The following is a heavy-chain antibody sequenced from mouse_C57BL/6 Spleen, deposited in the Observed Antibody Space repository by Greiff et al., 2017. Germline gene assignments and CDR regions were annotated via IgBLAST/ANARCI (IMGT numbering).Heavy chain of an antibody. CDR1: GFSLSTSGMG. V-gene: IGHV8-12*01. D-gene: IGHD2-3*01. CDR3: ARSNDDGYYHYAMDY. Sequence: QVTLKVSGPGILQSSQTLSLTCSFSGFSLSTSGMGVSWIRQPSGKGLEWLAHIYWDDDKRYNPSLKSRLTISKDTSRNKVFLKITSVDTADTATYYCARSNDDGYYHYAMDYWGQGTSVTVSS. J-gene: IGHJ4*01. CDR2: IYWDDDK.